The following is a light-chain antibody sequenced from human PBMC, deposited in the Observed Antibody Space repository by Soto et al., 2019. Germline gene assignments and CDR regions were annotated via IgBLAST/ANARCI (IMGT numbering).Light chain of an antibody. Sequence: EILLTQSPDNLSVSQGENSTLXXRASQSVGPNLVWYQQKFGQAPRLLXYGVSTRATGVPARFSGSGSGTEFTLTITRLEPEDFAVYYYQQFGSSLPITFGQGTRLEIK. CDR1: QSVGPN. CDR3: QQFGSSLPIT. J-gene: IGKJ5*01. CDR2: GVS. V-gene: IGKV3-20*01.